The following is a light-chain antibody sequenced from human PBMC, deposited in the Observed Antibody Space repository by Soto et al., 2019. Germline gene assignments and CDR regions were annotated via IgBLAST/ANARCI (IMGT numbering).Light chain of an antibody. CDR2: AAS. CDR3: QQIHSIPIT. CDR1: QSISSY. J-gene: IGKJ5*01. Sequence: DIQMTQSPSSLSASVGDRVTITCRASQSISSYLNWYQQKPGKPPNLLIYAASSLQSGVPSRFSGSGSGTHFALTISSLQAEDFATYYCQQIHSIPITFGQGTRLEIK. V-gene: IGKV1-39*01.